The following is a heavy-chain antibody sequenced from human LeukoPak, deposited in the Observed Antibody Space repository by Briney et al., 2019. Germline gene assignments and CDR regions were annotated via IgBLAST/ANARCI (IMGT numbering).Heavy chain of an antibody. D-gene: IGHD3-3*01. CDR1: GFTFSSYA. Sequence: GGSLRLSCAASGFTFSSYAMSWVRQAPGKGLEWVSDISGSGGSTYYADSEKGRFTISRDNSENTLYLQMNSLRAEDTAVYYCAKGNTIFGVVIIPDYWGQGTLVTVSS. CDR3: AKGNTIFGVVIIPDY. J-gene: IGHJ4*02. V-gene: IGHV3-23*01. CDR2: ISGSGGST.